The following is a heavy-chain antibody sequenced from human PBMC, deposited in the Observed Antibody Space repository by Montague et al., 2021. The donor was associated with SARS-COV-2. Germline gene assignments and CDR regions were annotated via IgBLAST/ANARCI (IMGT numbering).Heavy chain of an antibody. CDR1: GGSIRNYY. CDR2: IYDSGNV. V-gene: IGHV4-59*08. CDR3: AAQTDYYYYSLDV. J-gene: IGHJ6*02. Sequence: SETLSLTCAVSGGSIRNYYWSWIRQPPGRGLEWIAYIYDSGNVDYNPSLKSRVTILVDTPKNRFSLKLSSVTAADTAVYYCAAQTDYYYYSLDVWGQGTTATVS.